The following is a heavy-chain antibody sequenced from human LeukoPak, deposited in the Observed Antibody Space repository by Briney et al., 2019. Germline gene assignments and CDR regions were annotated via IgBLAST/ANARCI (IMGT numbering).Heavy chain of an antibody. CDR2: IYTSGST. CDR1: SGSISSGNYY. D-gene: IGHD3-10*01. J-gene: IGHJ5*02. Sequence: SETLSLTCTVSSGSISSGNYYWSWIRQPAGKGLQWIGRIYTSGSTNYNPSLKSRVTMSVDTSKNQFSLKVSSVTAADTAVYYCARAYERFGVSWFDPWGHGTLVIVSS. CDR3: ARAYERFGVSWFDP. V-gene: IGHV4-61*02.